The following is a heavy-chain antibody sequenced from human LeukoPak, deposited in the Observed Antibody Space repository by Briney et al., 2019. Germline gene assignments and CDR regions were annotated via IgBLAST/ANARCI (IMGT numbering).Heavy chain of an antibody. Sequence: SGPALVKPTQTLTLTCTFSGFSLSTSGMRVSWIRQPPGKALEWLARIDWDDDKFYSTPLKTRLTISKDTSKNQVVLTMTNMDPVDTATYYCARSGPDALYCSGGSCYSIAFDIWGQGTMVTVSS. CDR2: IDWDDDK. V-gene: IGHV2-70*04. CDR1: GFSLSTSGMR. CDR3: ARSGPDALYCSGGSCYSIAFDI. J-gene: IGHJ3*02. D-gene: IGHD2-15*01.